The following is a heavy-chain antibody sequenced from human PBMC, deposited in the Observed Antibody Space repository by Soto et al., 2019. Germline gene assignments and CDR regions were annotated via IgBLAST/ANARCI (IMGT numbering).Heavy chain of an antibody. CDR2: IDPSDSQT. Sequence: GESLKISCKGSGYSLAGYWITWVRQKPGKGLEWMGRIDPSDSQTYYSPSFRGHVTISVTKSITTVFLQWSSLRASDTAMYYCARQIYDSDTGPNFQYYFDSWGQGTPVTVSS. CDR1: GYSLAGYW. D-gene: IGHD3-22*01. J-gene: IGHJ4*02. CDR3: ARQIYDSDTGPNFQYYFDS. V-gene: IGHV5-10-1*01.